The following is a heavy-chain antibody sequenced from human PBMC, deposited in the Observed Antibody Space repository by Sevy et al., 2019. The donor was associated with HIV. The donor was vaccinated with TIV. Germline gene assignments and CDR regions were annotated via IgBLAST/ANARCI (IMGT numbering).Heavy chain of an antibody. D-gene: IGHD5-18*01. V-gene: IGHV3-21*01. CDR2: ISSSSSYI. J-gene: IGHJ4*01. CDR1: GFTFSSYS. CDR3: ARDYRDGYNYGYYFDY. Sequence: GGSLRLSCAASGFTFSSYSMNWVRQAPGKGLEWVSSISSSSSYIYYADSVKGRFTISRHNAKNSLYLQMNSLRAEDTAVYYCARDYRDGYNYGYYFDYWGHGTLVTVSS.